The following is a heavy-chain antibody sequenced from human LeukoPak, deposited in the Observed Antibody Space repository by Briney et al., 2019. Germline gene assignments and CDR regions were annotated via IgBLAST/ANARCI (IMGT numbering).Heavy chain of an antibody. V-gene: IGHV3-66*01. CDR2: IYSGGST. CDR3: ARGEGATHGQFDP. D-gene: IGHD1-26*01. CDR1: GFTVSSNY. J-gene: IGHJ5*02. Sequence: PGRSLRLSCAASGFTVSSNYMSWVRQAPGKGLEWVSVIYSGGSTYYADSVKGRFTISRDNSKNTLYLQMNSLRAEDTAVYYCARGEGATHGQFDPWGQGTLVTVSS.